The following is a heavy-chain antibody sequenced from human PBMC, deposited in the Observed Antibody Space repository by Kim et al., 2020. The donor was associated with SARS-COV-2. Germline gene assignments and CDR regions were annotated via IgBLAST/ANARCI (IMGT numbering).Heavy chain of an antibody. CDR2: IYPGDSDT. Sequence: GESLKISCKGSGYSFTNNWIAWVRQMPGKGLEWMGIIYPGDSDTRYSPSFQGQVTISVDKAISTAYLQWNNLKASDTAMYYCARHQYWGVGATGYYYYGLDVWGQGTTVTVSS. CDR3: ARHQYWGVGATGYYYYGLDV. J-gene: IGHJ6*02. V-gene: IGHV5-51*01. CDR1: GYSFTNNW. D-gene: IGHD1-26*01.